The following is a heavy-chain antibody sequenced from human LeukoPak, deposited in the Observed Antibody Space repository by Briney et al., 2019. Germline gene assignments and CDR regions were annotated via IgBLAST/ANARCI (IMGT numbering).Heavy chain of an antibody. CDR2: IYSGGST. CDR1: GFTVSSNY. J-gene: IGHJ4*02. V-gene: IGHV3-53*01. CDR3: ARDGYSSGYFDF. Sequence: GGSLRLSCAASGFTVSSNYMSWVRQAPGKGLEWVSVIYSGGSTYYADSVKGRFTISIDNSRNTLYLQMNSLRAEDTAVYYCARDGYSSGYFDFWGQGTLVTVSS. D-gene: IGHD3-22*01.